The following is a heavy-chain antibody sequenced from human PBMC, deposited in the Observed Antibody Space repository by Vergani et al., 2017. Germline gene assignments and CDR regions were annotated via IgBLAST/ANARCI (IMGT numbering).Heavy chain of an antibody. Sequence: QVQLVQSGAEVKKPGSSVKVSCKASGGTFSSYAISWVRQAPGQGLEWMGGIIPIFGTANYAQKFQGRVTITADESTSTADMELSSLRSEDTAVYYCARVRYSGYDSSPDYWGQGTLVTVSS. V-gene: IGHV1-69*12. CDR3: ARVRYSGYDSSPDY. CDR2: IIPIFGTA. J-gene: IGHJ4*02. D-gene: IGHD5-12*01. CDR1: GGTFSSYA.